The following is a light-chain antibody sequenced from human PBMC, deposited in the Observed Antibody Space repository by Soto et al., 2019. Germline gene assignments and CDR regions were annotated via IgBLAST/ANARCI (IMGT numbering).Light chain of an antibody. Sequence: ETVLTQSPATLSLSPGERATLSCRASQSVSSYLAWYQQKPGQAPRLLIYDASNRATGIPARFSGSGSGTDFTLTISSLEAEDFAVYYCQQRSNWPPLTFGQGTRLDIK. CDR2: DAS. CDR3: QQRSNWPPLT. CDR1: QSVSSY. J-gene: IGKJ5*01. V-gene: IGKV3-11*01.